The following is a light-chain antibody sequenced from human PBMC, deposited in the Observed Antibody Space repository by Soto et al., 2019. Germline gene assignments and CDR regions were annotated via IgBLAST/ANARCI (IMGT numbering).Light chain of an antibody. CDR3: QQYNNWWT. V-gene: IGKV3-15*01. CDR2: GAS. CDR1: QSVSSN. J-gene: IGKJ1*01. Sequence: EIVMTQSPATLSVSPGERATLSCRASQSVSSNLAWYQQKPGQAPRLLIYGASTRATGIPAWFSGSGSGTEFTLTISSLKSEDFAVYYCQQYNNWWTFGQGTKVEIK.